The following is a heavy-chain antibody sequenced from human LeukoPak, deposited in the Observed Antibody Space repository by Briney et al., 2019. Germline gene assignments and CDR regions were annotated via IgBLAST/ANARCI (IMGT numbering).Heavy chain of an antibody. V-gene: IGHV4-59*01. D-gene: IGHD3-3*01. CDR1: GGSISSYY. J-gene: IGHJ4*02. CDR2: IYYSGST. Sequence: PSETLSLTCTVSGGSISSYYWSWIRQPPGKGLEWIGYIYYSGSTNYNPSLKSRVTISVDTSKNQFSLKLSSVTAADTAVYYCARLYDLWSGYYFDYWGQGTLVTVSS. CDR3: ARLYDLWSGYYFDY.